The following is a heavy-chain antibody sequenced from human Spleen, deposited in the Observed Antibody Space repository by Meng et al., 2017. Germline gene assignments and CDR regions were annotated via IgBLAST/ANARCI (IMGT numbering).Heavy chain of an antibody. J-gene: IGHJ4*02. CDR3: VRDFGGLSDS. V-gene: IGHV3-30*04. Sequence: QVQLVESGGGVVQPGRSLRLSCATSGFTFSTYAMYWVRQVPGQGLVWVSRMNQHGNTINYAGAVRGRFTISRDSARNTLYLQMNSLRVEDTAVYYCVRDFGGLSDSWGQGTLVTVSS. CDR1: GFTFSTYA. CDR2: MNQHGNTI. D-gene: IGHD3-16*01.